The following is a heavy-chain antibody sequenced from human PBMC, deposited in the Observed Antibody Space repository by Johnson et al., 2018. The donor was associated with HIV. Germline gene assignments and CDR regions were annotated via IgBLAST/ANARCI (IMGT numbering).Heavy chain of an antibody. D-gene: IGHD3-16*01. CDR2: ISYDGSNK. J-gene: IGHJ3*02. Sequence: QVQLVESGGGVVQPGRSLRLSCAASGFTFGDYAMSWFRQAPGKGLEWVAVISYDGSNKYYADSVKGRFTISGDNSKNTLYLQMNSLGAEDTAVYYCAKDGAYSIPWSAFDIWGQGTMVTVSS. V-gene: IGHV3-30-3*01. CDR1: GFTFGDYA. CDR3: AKDGAYSIPWSAFDI.